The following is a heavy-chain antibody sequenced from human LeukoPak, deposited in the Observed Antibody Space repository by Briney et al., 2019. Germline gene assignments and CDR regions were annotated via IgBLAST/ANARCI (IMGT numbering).Heavy chain of an antibody. CDR3: ARKVTTYAFDI. Sequence: GESLRISCKGSGYSFTNYWIGWVRQMPGKGLEWMGIIYPGDSDTRYSPSFQGLVTISAEKSTSTAYLQWSSLRASDTAVYYCARKVTTYAFDIWGQGTMVTVSS. V-gene: IGHV5-51*01. CDR2: IYPGDSDT. J-gene: IGHJ3*02. D-gene: IGHD4-17*01. CDR1: GYSFTNYW.